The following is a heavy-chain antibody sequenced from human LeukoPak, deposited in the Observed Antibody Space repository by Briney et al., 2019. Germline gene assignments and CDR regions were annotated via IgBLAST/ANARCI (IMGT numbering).Heavy chain of an antibody. CDR1: GFTFSDYN. CDR2: ITNGGSTI. D-gene: IGHD4-23*01. V-gene: IGHV3-11*01. J-gene: IGHJ6*02. Sequence: GGFLRLSCAASGFTFSDYNMNWVRQAPGKGLEWVSYITNGGSTIHHADSVKGRFTISRDNAKKTLYLQMNSLRAEDTAVYYCARSIGMTGGGVDVWGQGTTVTVSS. CDR3: ARSIGMTGGGVDV.